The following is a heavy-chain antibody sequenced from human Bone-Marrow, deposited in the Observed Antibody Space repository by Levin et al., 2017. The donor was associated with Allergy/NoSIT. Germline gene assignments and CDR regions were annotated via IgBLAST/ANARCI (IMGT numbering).Heavy chain of an antibody. CDR1: GGTFSSYA. CDR2: IIPIFGTA. D-gene: IGHD2-2*01. V-gene: IGHV1-69*01. Sequence: KISCKASGGTFSSYAISWVRQAPGQGLEWMGGIIPIFGTANYAQKFQGRVTITADESTSTAYMELSSLRSEDTAVYYCARHRYCSSTSCYGRAGWFDPWGQGTLVTVSS. CDR3: ARHRYCSSTSCYGRAGWFDP. J-gene: IGHJ5*02.